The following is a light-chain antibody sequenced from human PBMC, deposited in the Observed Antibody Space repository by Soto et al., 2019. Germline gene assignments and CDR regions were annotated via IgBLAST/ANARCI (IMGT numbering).Light chain of an antibody. CDR3: QQYNDWPTWT. V-gene: IGKV3-15*01. CDR1: QSVSSN. CDR2: AVS. Sequence: EIVMTPSPATLSVSPGERATLSCRDSQSVSSNVDWYQQKPGQPHMLLIYAVSARATGGPARFSGKGSGTEFNLIISSMQSEDLEVSSCQQYNDWPTWTFGQGTKVEVK. J-gene: IGKJ1*01.